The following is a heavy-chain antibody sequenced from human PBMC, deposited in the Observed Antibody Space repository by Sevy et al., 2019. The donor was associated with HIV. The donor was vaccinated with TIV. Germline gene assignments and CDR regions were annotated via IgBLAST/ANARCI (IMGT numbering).Heavy chain of an antibody. CDR2: ISGSGGST. Sequence: VRSLRLSCAASGFTFSSYAMSWVRQAPGKGLESVSAISGSGGSTYDADSVKGRFTISRVNSKNTLYLQMNSLRAEDTAVSYSAKVLPLDYYDSSSYYYGFDYWGQGTLVTVSS. D-gene: IGHD3-22*01. CDR3: AKVLPLDYYDSSSYYYGFDY. V-gene: IGHV3-23*01. CDR1: GFTFSSYA. J-gene: IGHJ4*02.